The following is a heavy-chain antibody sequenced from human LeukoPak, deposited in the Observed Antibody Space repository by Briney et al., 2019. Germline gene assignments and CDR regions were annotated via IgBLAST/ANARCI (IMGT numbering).Heavy chain of an antibody. CDR3: ARDPHTSNQPDY. CDR1: GASISDTHW. Sequence: SGTLSLTCAVSGASISDTHWWSWVRQPPGKGLEWIGEIYKSGSPNYNPSLRSRVAVSEDKFKNQFLLKLTSVTAADTAVYYCARDPHTSNQPDYWGQGTLVTVSS. V-gene: IGHV4-4*02. J-gene: IGHJ4*02. CDR2: IYKSGSP. D-gene: IGHD2-2*01.